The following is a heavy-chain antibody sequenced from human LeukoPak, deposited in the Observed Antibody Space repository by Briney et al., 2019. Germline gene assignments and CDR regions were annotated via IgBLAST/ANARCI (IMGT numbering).Heavy chain of an antibody. CDR1: GYTFTSYD. J-gene: IGHJ3*02. CDR2: MNPNSGNT. V-gene: IGHV1-8*03. Sequence: GASVTVSCKASGYTFTSYDINWVRQATGQGLGWMGWMNPNSGNTGYAQKFQGRVTITKNTSISTAYMELTSLRSEDTAVYYCARSGSYPTDAFDIWGQGTMVTVSS. CDR3: ARSGSYPTDAFDI. D-gene: IGHD1-26*01.